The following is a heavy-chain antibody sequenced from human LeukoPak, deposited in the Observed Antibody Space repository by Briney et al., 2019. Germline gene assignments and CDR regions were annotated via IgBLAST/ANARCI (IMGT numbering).Heavy chain of an antibody. J-gene: IGHJ5*02. CDR3: ARGTRVRGYGEYNWFDP. V-gene: IGHV1-2*02. D-gene: IGHD3-16*01. Sequence: ASVKVSCKASGFELMHFGISWLRQAPGQGLEWMGWINPNSGGTNYAQKFQGRVTMTRDTSISTAYMELSRLRSDDTAVYYCARGTRVRGYGEYNWFDPWGQGTLVTVSS. CDR1: GFELMHFG. CDR2: INPNSGGT.